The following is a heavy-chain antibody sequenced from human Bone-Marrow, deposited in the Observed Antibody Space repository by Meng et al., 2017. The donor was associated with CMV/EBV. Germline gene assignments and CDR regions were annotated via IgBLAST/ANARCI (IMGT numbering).Heavy chain of an antibody. CDR3: AREIGPLLKRFDP. D-gene: IGHD1-26*01. Sequence: QVSVPVLVKPTETLSLTCTVVGCYISLSSYYSGCTRQPPGKGLEWIGSIYYSGRTYYNPSLKSRVTISVDTSKNQFSLKLSSVTAADTAVYYCAREIGPLLKRFDPWGQGTLVTVSS. V-gene: IGHV4-39*07. CDR1: GCYISLSSYY. J-gene: IGHJ5*02. CDR2: IYYSGRT.